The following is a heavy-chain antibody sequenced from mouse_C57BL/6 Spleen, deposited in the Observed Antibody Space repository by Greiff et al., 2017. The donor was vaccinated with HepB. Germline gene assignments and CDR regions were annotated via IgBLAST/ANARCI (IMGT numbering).Heavy chain of an antibody. D-gene: IGHD2-4*01. V-gene: IGHV5-6*01. CDR1: GFTFSSYG. Sequence: DVQLVESGGDLVKPGGSLKLSCAASGFTFSSYGMSWVRQTPDKRLEWVATISSGGSYTYYPDSVKGRFTISRDNAKNTLYLQMSSLKSEDTAMYYCARQLGDYGPYYAMDYWGQGTSVTVSS. CDR2: ISSGGSYT. J-gene: IGHJ4*01. CDR3: ARQLGDYGPYYAMDY.